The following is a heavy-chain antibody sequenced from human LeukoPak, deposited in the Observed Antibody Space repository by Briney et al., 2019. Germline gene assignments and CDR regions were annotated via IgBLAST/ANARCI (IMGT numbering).Heavy chain of an antibody. CDR1: GFTFSTYG. Sequence: GGSLRLSCAASGFTFSTYGMTWVRQAPGRGPEWVSAISGSAARTFYADSVKGRFTISRDNSKNTLSLQMNSLRAEDTAVYYCARGGIWFGELFNYYMDVWGKGTTVTISS. CDR2: ISGSAART. D-gene: IGHD3-10*01. V-gene: IGHV3-23*01. J-gene: IGHJ6*03. CDR3: ARGGIWFGELFNYYMDV.